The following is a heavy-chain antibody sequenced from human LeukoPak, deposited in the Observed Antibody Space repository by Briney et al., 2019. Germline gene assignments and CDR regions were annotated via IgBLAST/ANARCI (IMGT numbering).Heavy chain of an antibody. CDR2: VWNDGTDE. J-gene: IGHJ3*01. D-gene: IGHD5-24*01. Sequence: GGSLRLSCAASGITFSKYAMHWVRQTPDKGLEGVAAVWNDGTDENYAHSVKGRFTISSDSSKNTLYLQMNSLRAEDSAVYYCGFEMGMSQGAFDFWGQGTMITVSS. CDR3: GFEMGMSQGAFDF. CDR1: GITFSKYA. V-gene: IGHV3-33*01.